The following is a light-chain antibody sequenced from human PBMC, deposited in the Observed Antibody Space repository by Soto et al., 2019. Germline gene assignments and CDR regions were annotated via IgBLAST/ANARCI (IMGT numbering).Light chain of an antibody. CDR2: DAS. V-gene: IGKV3-11*01. J-gene: IGKJ5*01. Sequence: DILMTQSPAPMSVSSGERATLSCRASQSVSSYLAWYQQKPGQAPRLLIYDASNRATGIPARFSGSGFGTDFTLTISSLEPEDAAVYYCQQRSNWPPITFGQGTRLEI. CDR3: QQRSNWPPIT. CDR1: QSVSSY.